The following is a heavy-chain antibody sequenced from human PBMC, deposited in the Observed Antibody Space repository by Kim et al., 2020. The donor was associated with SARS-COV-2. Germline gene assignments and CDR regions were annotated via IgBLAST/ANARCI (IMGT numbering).Heavy chain of an antibody. D-gene: IGHD3-10*01. Sequence: YVDALEGRFTISRDNSKRTMYLQMNSLRTEDTAVYYCGRGGFGESFDCWGQGTLVTVSS. V-gene: IGHV3-30*03. CDR3: GRGGFGESFDC. J-gene: IGHJ4*02.